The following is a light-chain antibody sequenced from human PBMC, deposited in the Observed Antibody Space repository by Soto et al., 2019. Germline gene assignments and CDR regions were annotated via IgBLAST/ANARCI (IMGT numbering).Light chain of an antibody. V-gene: IGKV3-20*01. CDR2: GAS. J-gene: IGKJ4*02. Sequence: DILMTQSPLSLPVTPGDPASLSCRSSQNLLYHIRYNYLDWYQQKPGQAPRLLIYGASGRATGIPGRFSGTGSGTDFTLTINRLEPEDFAVYYCQQYDSSPPFALTVGGGNKVAIK. CDR3: QQYDSSPPFALT. CDR1: QNLLYHIRYNY.